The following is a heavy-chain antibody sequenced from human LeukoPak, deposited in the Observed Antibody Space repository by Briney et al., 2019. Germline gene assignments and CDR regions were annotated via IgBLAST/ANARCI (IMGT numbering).Heavy chain of an antibody. D-gene: IGHD1-26*01. Sequence: GGSLRLSCAASGFTFSSYGMSWVRQAPGKGLEWVSTISGSGGSTYYADSVKGRFTISRDNSKNTLYLQMNSLRAEDTAVYYCAKDQEGGGSYWGGFDYWGQGTLVTVSS. J-gene: IGHJ4*02. CDR3: AKDQEGGGSYWGGFDY. CDR2: ISGSGGST. CDR1: GFTFSSYG. V-gene: IGHV3-23*01.